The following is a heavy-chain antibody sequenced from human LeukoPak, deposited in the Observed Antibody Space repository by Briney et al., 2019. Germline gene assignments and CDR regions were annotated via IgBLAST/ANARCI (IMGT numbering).Heavy chain of an antibody. D-gene: IGHD2-2*02. CDR3: ARGYTGYCSSTSCYTWFDP. V-gene: IGHV1-18*01. Sequence: GASVKVSCKASGYTFTSYGISWVRQAPGQGLEWMGWISAYNGNTNYAQKLQGRVTMTTDTSTSTAYMELRSLRSDDTAVYYCARGYTGYCSSTSCYTWFDPWGQGTLVTVSS. CDR2: ISAYNGNT. J-gene: IGHJ5*02. CDR1: GYTFTSYG.